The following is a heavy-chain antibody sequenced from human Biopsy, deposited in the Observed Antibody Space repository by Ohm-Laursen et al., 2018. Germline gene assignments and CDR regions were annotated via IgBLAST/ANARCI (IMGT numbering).Heavy chain of an antibody. CDR2: ISDTGST. CDR3: ARLYRLDDYWNDNPPDAFDV. J-gene: IGHJ3*01. V-gene: IGHV4-59*01. D-gene: IGHD3-3*01. CDR1: GGSLTGDY. Sequence: GTLSLTCPVSGGSLTGDYWSWIRQSPGKGLEWIGSISDTGSTNYSPSLRGRVTISVDTSKKQFSLKVSSVTPADTAVFFCARLYRLDDYWNDNPPDAFDVWGQGTMVTVSS.